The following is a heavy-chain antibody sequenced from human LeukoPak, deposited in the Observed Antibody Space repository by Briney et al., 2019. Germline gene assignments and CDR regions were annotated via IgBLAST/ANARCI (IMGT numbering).Heavy chain of an antibody. V-gene: IGHV3-9*01. J-gene: IGHJ4*02. CDR1: GFTFDDYA. CDR2: ISWNSGSI. D-gene: IGHD6-6*01. Sequence: GGSLRLSCAASGFTFDDYAMHWVRQAPGKGLEWVSGISWNSGSIGYADSVKGRFTISRDNAKNSLYLQMNSLRAEDTALYCCAKDIFRSLVSPGDWGQGTLVTVSS. CDR3: AKDIFRSLVSPGD.